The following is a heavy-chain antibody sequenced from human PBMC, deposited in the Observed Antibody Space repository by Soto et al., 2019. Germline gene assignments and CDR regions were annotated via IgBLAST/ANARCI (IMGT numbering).Heavy chain of an antibody. V-gene: IGHV3-23*01. D-gene: IGHD6-6*01. CDR1: GFTFSSYA. CDR2: ISRNGADT. CDR3: AKDRGIAARPSWFDP. Sequence: LRLSCAASGFTFSSYAMAWVRQAPGKGLQWVSAISRNGADTYYADSVKGRFTISRDNSKNTLYLQMNSLRAEDTAAYYCAKDRGIAARPSWFDPWGQGTLVTVSS. J-gene: IGHJ5*02.